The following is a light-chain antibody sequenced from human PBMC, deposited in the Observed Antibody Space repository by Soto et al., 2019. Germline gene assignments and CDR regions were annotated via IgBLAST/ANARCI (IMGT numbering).Light chain of an antibody. J-gene: IGLJ2*01. V-gene: IGLV1-40*01. CDR1: HSNIGAGYD. Sequence: QSALTQPPSVSGAPGQRVTISCTGSHSNIGAGYDVNWYQQLPGTAPKLLIYGNSNRPSGVPDRFSGSKSDTSASLAITGLQAEDDADYYCQSYDTSLSGSVFGGGTKLTVL. CDR3: QSYDTSLSGSV. CDR2: GNS.